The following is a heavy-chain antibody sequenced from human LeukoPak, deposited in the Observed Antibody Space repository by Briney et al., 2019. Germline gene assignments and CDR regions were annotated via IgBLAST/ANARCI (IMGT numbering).Heavy chain of an antibody. CDR3: ARGGQQLDP. CDR2: IYHSGST. Sequence: SQTLSLTCAVSGGPISSGGYSWSWLRQPPGKGLEWIGYIYHSGSTYYNPSLKSRVTISVDRSKNQFSLKLSSVTAADTAVYYCARGGQQLDPWGQGTLVTVSS. CDR1: GGPISSGGYS. V-gene: IGHV4-30-2*01. J-gene: IGHJ5*02. D-gene: IGHD6-13*01.